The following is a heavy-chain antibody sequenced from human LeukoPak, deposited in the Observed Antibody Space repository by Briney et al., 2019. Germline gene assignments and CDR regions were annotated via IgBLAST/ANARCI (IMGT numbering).Heavy chain of an antibody. Sequence: GGSLRLSCAASGFTFSSYAMHWARQAPGKGLEWVAVISYDGSNKYYADSVKGRFTISRDNSKNTLYLQMNSLRAEDTAVYYCAREGPDYGEAYMDVWGKGTTVTVSS. CDR2: ISYDGSNK. CDR1: GFTFSSYA. D-gene: IGHD4-17*01. CDR3: AREGPDYGEAYMDV. V-gene: IGHV3-30*04. J-gene: IGHJ6*03.